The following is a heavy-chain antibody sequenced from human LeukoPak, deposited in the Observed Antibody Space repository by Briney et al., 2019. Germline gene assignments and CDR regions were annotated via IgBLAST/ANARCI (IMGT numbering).Heavy chain of an antibody. CDR3: AKDPTGHNWFDP. J-gene: IGHJ5*02. CDR2: ISGSGGST. V-gene: IGHV3-23*01. Sequence: PGGSLGLSCAASGFTFSSYAMSWVRQAPGKGLEWVSAISGSGGSTYYADSVKGRFTISRDNSKNTLYLQMNSLRAEDTAVYYCAKDPTGHNWFDPWGQGTLVTVSS. CDR1: GFTFSSYA.